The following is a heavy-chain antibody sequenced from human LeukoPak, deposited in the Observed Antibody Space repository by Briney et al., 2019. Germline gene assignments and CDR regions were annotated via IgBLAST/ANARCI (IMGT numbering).Heavy chain of an antibody. Sequence: GGSLRLSCAASGFTFSTYSMTWVRQAPGKGLEWVSTISGSGDTTYYADSVKGRFTISRDNSKNSLYLQMNSLTVEDTAVYYCAKGSAVPDLHFDYWGQGTLVTVSA. CDR3: AKGSAVPDLHFDY. D-gene: IGHD6-19*01. CDR1: GFTFSTYS. CDR2: ISGSGDTT. J-gene: IGHJ4*02. V-gene: IGHV3-23*01.